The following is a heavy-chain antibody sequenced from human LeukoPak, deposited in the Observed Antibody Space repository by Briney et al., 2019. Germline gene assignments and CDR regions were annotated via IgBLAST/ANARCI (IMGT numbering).Heavy chain of an antibody. V-gene: IGHV1-69*04. D-gene: IGHD3-3*01. CDR1: GYTFTGYY. J-gene: IGHJ4*02. Sequence: SVTVSCKASGYTFTGYYMHWVRQAPGQGLEWMGRIIPILGIANYAQKFQGRVTITADKSTSTAYMELSSLRSEDTAVYYCARDNYDFWSGYYSVYFDYWGQGTLVTVSS. CDR3: ARDNYDFWSGYYSVYFDY. CDR2: IIPILGIA.